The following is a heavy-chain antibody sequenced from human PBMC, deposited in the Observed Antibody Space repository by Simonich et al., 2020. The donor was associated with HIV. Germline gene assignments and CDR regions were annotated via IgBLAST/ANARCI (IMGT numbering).Heavy chain of an antibody. CDR3: ARRHPTTVTTPYFDY. J-gene: IGHJ4*02. CDR1: GGSFSGHY. V-gene: IGHV4-34*01. D-gene: IGHD4-17*01. CDR2: INHRETT. Sequence: QGQLQQWGAGLLKPSEPLSLTCAVYGGSFSGHYWSWNRKPPGQGLEWIGEINHRETTHYNPSLKRRVTISVDTSKNQFSLKLSSVTAADTAVYYCARRHPTTVTTPYFDYWGQGTLVTVSS.